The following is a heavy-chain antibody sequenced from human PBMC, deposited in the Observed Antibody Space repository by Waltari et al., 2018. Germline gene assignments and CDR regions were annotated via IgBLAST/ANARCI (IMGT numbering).Heavy chain of an antibody. V-gene: IGHV3-30-3*01. J-gene: IGHJ4*02. D-gene: IGHD3-10*01. CDR1: GFTFRTSP. CDR2: ISFHGVNQ. CDR3: ARDGGTHLSYYTSGYPPDY. Sequence: QVQLVESGGGVVQPGTSLRLSCAASGFTFRTSPIHWLRRAPGKGLEWVAFISFHGVNQYYAGSVRGRFTISRDNSKNTLFLQMNNLRPEDTAVYFCARDGGTHLSYYTSGYPPDYWGQGTPVTVSS.